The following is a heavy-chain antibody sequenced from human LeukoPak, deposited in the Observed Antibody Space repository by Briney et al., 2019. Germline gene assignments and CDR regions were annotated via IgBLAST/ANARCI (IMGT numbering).Heavy chain of an antibody. CDR2: SSWSGFHT. CDR3: ARDGAGVGSTKLDY. Sequence: SLRLSCAASGLTFSNYEMNSVRQAPGQGLEWVSFSSWSGFHTFYAEAVESRSTVSRDNAKNSLYLQMNSLGVEYTAIYFCARDGAGVGSTKLDYWGQGSLVTVSS. V-gene: IGHV3-48*03. J-gene: IGHJ4*02. D-gene: IGHD1-26*01. CDR1: GLTFSNYE.